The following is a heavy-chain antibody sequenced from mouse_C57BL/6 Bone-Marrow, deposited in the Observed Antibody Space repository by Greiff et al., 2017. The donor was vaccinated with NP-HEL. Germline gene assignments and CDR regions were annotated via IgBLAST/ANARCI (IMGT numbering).Heavy chain of an antibody. D-gene: IGHD2-5*01. J-gene: IGHJ3*01. V-gene: IGHV5-9*01. CDR1: GFTFSSYT. CDR2: ISGGGGNT. CDR3: AIYYSNYAAAY. Sequence: EVQRVESGGGLVKPGGSLKLSCAASGFTFSSYTMSWVRQTPEKRLEWVATISGGGGNTYYPDSVKGRFTISRDNAKNTLYLQMSSLRSEDTALYYCAIYYSNYAAAYWGQGTLVTVSA.